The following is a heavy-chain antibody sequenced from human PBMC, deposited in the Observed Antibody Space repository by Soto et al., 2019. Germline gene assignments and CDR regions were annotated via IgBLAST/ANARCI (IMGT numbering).Heavy chain of an antibody. J-gene: IGHJ6*02. Sequence: ASVKVSFKASGYTFTSYGISWVRQAPGQGLEWMGWISAYNGNTNYAQKLQGRVTMTTDTSTSTAYMELRSLRSDDTAAYYCARDAYYYDSSGYSDSHSYYYYYYGMDVWGQGTTVTVSS. V-gene: IGHV1-18*04. D-gene: IGHD3-22*01. CDR1: GYTFTSYG. CDR3: ARDAYYYDSSGYSDSHSYYYYYYGMDV. CDR2: ISAYNGNT.